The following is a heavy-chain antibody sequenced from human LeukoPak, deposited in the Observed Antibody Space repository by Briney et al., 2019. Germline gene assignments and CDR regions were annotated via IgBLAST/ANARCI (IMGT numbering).Heavy chain of an antibody. CDR3: AKKDYYYMDV. J-gene: IGHJ6*03. Sequence: PSETLSLTCTVSGGSISSYYWSWIRQPPGKGLEWIGYIYYSGSTNYNPSLKSRVTISVDTSKNQFSLKLSSVTAADTAVYYCAKKDYYYMDVWGTGTTVTVSS. CDR1: GGSISSYY. V-gene: IGHV4-59*01. CDR2: IYYSGST.